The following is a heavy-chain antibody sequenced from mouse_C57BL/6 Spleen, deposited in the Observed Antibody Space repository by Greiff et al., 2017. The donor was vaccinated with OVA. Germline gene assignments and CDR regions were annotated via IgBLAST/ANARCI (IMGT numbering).Heavy chain of an antibody. CDR2: ISSGGSYT. Sequence: GKLMESGGDLVKPGGSLKLSCAASGFTFSSYGMSWVRQTPDKRLEWVATISSGGSYTYYPDSVKGRFTISRDNAKNTLYLQMSSLKSEDTAMYYCARVDYYGSSYFDYWGQGTTLTVSS. CDR1: GFTFSSYG. J-gene: IGHJ2*01. CDR3: ARVDYYGSSYFDY. D-gene: IGHD1-1*01. V-gene: IGHV5-6*02.